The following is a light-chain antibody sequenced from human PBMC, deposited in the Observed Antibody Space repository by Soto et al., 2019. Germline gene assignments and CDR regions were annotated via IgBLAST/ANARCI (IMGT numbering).Light chain of an antibody. V-gene: IGKV3D-15*01. J-gene: IGKJ4*01. Sequence: EIVMTQSPATLSVSPGERATLSCRASQSVSSILAWYQQKPGQAPRHLIYGASTRATGIPARFSGSGSGTEFTLTISSLQSEDFAVYYCQQYNNWPLTFGGGTKVEIK. CDR3: QQYNNWPLT. CDR1: QSVSSI. CDR2: GAS.